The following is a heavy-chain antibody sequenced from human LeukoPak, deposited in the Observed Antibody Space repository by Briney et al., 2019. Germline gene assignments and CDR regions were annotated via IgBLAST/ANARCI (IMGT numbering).Heavy chain of an antibody. CDR1: GFTFSSYA. D-gene: IGHD3-10*01. CDR2: ISYDGSNK. Sequence: GGSLRLSCAASGFTFSSYAMHWVRQAPGKGLEWVAVISYDGSNKYYADSVKGRFTISRDNSKNTLYLQMNSLRAEDTAVYYCAREGGLWFGKMRDYYYYGMDVWGQGTTVTVSS. V-gene: IGHV3-30-3*01. J-gene: IGHJ6*02. CDR3: AREGGLWFGKMRDYYYYGMDV.